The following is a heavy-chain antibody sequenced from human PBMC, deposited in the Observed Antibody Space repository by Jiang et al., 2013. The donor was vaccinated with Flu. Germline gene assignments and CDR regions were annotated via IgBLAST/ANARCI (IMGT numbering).Heavy chain of an antibody. Sequence: CAVSGGSISSGGYSWSWIRQPPGKGLEWIGYIYHSGSTYYNPSLKSRVTISVDRSKNQFSLKLSSVTAADTAVYYCARATVTTSISRYFDLWGRGTLVTVSS. CDR2: IYHSGST. D-gene: IGHD4-17*01. J-gene: IGHJ2*01. CDR1: GGSISSGGYS. V-gene: IGHV4-30-2*01. CDR3: ARATVTTSISRYFDL.